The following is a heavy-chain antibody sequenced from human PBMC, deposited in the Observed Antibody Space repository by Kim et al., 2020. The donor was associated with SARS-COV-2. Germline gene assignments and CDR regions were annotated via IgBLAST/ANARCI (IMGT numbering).Heavy chain of an antibody. V-gene: IGHV3-30*02. D-gene: IGHD3-3*01. Sequence: DSVKGRFTISRDKSKNTLYLQMNSLRAEDTAVYYCAKGRTIFGVVIIFGDWGQGTLVTVSS. CDR3: AKGRTIFGVVIIFGD. J-gene: IGHJ4*02.